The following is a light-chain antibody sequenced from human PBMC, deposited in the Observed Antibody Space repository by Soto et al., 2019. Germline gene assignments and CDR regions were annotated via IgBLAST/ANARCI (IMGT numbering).Light chain of an antibody. CDR3: QQYNKWPWT. Sequence: EIVLTQSPATLSLSPGERATLSCRASQSVSSYLAWYQQKPGQAPRLLIYDASHRATGIPARFSGTGSGTEFILTISSLQSEDFAVYYCQQYNKWPWTFGQGTKV. V-gene: IGKV3-11*01. J-gene: IGKJ1*01. CDR2: DAS. CDR1: QSVSSY.